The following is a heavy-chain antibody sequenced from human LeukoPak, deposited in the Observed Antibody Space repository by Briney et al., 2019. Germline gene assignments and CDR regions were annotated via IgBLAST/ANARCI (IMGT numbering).Heavy chain of an antibody. CDR3: ARSGSTYYYGMDV. D-gene: IGHD3-10*01. Sequence: GGSLRLSCAASGFTFSNYWMHWVRQAPGKGLVWVSRISSDGSSIYYADSVKGRFTISRDNSKNTLYLQMNSLRAEDTAVYYCARSGSTYYYGMDVWGQGTTVTVSS. J-gene: IGHJ6*02. CDR1: GFTFSNYW. V-gene: IGHV3-74*01. CDR2: ISSDGSSI.